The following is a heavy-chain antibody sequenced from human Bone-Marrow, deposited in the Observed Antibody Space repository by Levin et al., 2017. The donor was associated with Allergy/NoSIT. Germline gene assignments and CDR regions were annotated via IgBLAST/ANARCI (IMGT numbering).Heavy chain of an antibody. CDR2: ISGSGGST. V-gene: IGHV3-23*01. CDR1: GFTFSSYA. D-gene: IGHD6-19*01. J-gene: IGHJ4*02. CDR3: ARGQRWLVGLGY. Sequence: GGSLRLSCAASGFTFSSYAMSWVRQAPGKGLEWVSAISGSGGSTSYADSVKGRFTISRDNSKNTLYLQMNSLGDEDTAVYYCARGQRWLVGLGYWGQGTLVTVSS.